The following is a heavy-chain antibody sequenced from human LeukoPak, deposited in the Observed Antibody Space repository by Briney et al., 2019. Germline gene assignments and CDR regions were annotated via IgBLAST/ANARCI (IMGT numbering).Heavy chain of an antibody. CDR2: IIPNSGDT. CDR3: ARDKMATNPLTLPY. Sequence: ASVKVSCKASGYTFTDYYMHWVRQAPGQGLEWMGWIIPNSGDTDYAQKFQGRVTMTRDTSISTAYMELSRLRSDDTAVYYCARDKMATNPLTLPYWGQGTLITVFS. D-gene: IGHD5-24*01. V-gene: IGHV1-2*02. CDR1: GYTFTDYY. J-gene: IGHJ4*02.